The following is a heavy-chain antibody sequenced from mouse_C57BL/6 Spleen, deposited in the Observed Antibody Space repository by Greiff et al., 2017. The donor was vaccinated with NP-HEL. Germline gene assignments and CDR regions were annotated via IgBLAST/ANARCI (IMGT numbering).Heavy chain of an antibody. CDR3: ARNYYGSSYSFAY. V-gene: IGHV1-52*01. J-gene: IGHJ3*01. CDR2: IDPSDSET. Sequence: QVQLQQSGAELVRPGSSVKLSCKASGYTFTSYWMHWVKQRPIQGLEWIGSIDPSDSETHYNQKFKDKATLTVDKSSSTAYMQLSSLTSEDSAVYYCARNYYGSSYSFAYWGQGTLVTVSA. CDR1: GYTFTSYW. D-gene: IGHD1-1*01.